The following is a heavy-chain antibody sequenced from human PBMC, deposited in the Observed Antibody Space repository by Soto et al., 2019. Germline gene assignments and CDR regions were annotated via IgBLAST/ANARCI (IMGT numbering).Heavy chain of an antibody. CDR2: IYHSGST. D-gene: IGHD3-3*01. CDR1: GGSISSGGYS. CDR3: ARAGYYDFWSGYLDY. V-gene: IGHV4-30-2*01. J-gene: IGHJ4*02. Sequence: SETLPLTCAVSGGSISSGGYSWSWIRQPPGKGLEWIGYIYHSGSTYYNPSLKSRVTISVDRSKNQFSLKLSSVTAADTAVYYCARAGYYDFWSGYLDYWGQGTLVTVSS.